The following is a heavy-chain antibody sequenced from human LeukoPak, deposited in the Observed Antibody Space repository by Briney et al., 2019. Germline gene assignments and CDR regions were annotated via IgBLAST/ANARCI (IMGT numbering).Heavy chain of an antibody. CDR2: INSDGRTT. CDR1: AFTFSSNW. V-gene: IGHV3-74*03. D-gene: IGHD5-18*01. CDR3: ARTGYNYGTPLNY. J-gene: IGHJ4*02. Sequence: GGSLRLSCAASAFTFSSNWMHWVRQAPGKGLVWVSRINSDGRTTTYADSVKGRLTISRDNSKNTVYLQMSSLRAEDTAVYYCARTGYNYGTPLNYWGQGTLVTVSS.